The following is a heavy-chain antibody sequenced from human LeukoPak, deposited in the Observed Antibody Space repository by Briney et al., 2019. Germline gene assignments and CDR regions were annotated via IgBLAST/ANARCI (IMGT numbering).Heavy chain of an antibody. CDR2: ISSSSSYI. CDR1: GFTFSSYS. D-gene: IGHD3-10*01. CDR3: ASNSGGSGSHPVDY. V-gene: IGHV3-21*01. Sequence: GGSLRLSCAASGFTFSSYSMNWVRQAPGKGLEWVSSISSSSSYIYYADSVKGRFTISRDNAKNSLYLQMNSLRAEDTAVYYCASNSGGSGSHPVDYWGQGTLVTVSS. J-gene: IGHJ4*02.